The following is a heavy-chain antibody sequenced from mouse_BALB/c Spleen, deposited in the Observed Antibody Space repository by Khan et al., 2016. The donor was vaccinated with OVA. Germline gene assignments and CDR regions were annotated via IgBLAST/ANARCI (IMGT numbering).Heavy chain of an antibody. J-gene: IGHJ2*01. D-gene: IGHD1-1*01. Sequence: EVQLQESGPGLVKPSQSLSLTCTVTGYSITSDYAWNWIRQFPGNKLEWMGYIRYSGRTSYNPSIKSRISITRDTSKNPSFLQLNSVTTEDSASDYCARSVTITTVVATDFDYWGQGTTLTVSS. CDR1: GYSITSDYA. CDR3: ARSVTITTVVATDFDY. CDR2: IRYSGRT. V-gene: IGHV3-2*02.